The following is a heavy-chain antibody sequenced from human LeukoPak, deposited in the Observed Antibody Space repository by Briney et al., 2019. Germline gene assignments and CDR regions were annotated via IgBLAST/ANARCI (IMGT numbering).Heavy chain of an antibody. V-gene: IGHV3-21*01. D-gene: IGHD6-13*01. CDR1: GFTFSSYS. CDR3: ARARLCSSSWQPDYYYGMDV. J-gene: IGHJ6*02. CDR2: ISSSSSYI. Sequence: PGGSLRLSCAASGFTFSSYSMNWVRQAPGKGLEWVSSISSSSSYIYYADSVKGRFTISRDNAKNSLYLQMNSLRAEDTAVYYCARARLCSSSWQPDYYYGMDVWGQGTTVTVSS.